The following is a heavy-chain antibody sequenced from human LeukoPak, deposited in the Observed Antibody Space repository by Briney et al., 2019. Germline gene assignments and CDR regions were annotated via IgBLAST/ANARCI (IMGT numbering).Heavy chain of an antibody. CDR1: GFTFSNYG. J-gene: IGHJ6*03. Sequence: PGGSLRLSCAASGFTFSNYGIHWVRQAPGKGLEWVAFIRYDGSNKYNADSVKGRFTISRDNSKNTLYLQMNSLRDEDTAVYYCARDIRSGRVITYYMDVWGKGTTVTVSS. CDR2: IRYDGSNK. V-gene: IGHV3-30*02. CDR3: ARDIRSGRVITYYMDV. D-gene: IGHD3-22*01.